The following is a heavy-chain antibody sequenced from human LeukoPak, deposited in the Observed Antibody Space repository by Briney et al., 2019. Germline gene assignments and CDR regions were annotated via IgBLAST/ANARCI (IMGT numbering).Heavy chain of an antibody. CDR1: EFTFSSYS. CDR2: ISSTSNTI. V-gene: IGHV3-48*04. J-gene: IGHJ4*02. Sequence: GGSLRLSCAASEFTFSSYSMNWVRQAPGKGLEWVSYISSTSNTIQYADSVKGRFTISRDNAKNTLYLQMNSLRAEDTALYYCVRGQATAWGLDYWGQGTLVTVSS. D-gene: IGHD6-13*01. CDR3: VRGQATAWGLDY.